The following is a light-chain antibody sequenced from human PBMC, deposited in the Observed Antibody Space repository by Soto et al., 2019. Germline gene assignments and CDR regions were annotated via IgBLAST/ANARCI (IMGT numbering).Light chain of an antibody. CDR1: QSVSSSY. CDR2: GAS. CDR3: QQYGSSPLT. V-gene: IGKV3-20*01. J-gene: IGKJ4*01. Sequence: DIVLTQCPGTLSLSPGERATLSCRASQSVSSSYLAWYQQKPGQAPRLLIYGASIRATGIPDRFSGSGSGTDFTLTISRLEPEDFAVYYCQQYGSSPLTFGGGTKVEIK.